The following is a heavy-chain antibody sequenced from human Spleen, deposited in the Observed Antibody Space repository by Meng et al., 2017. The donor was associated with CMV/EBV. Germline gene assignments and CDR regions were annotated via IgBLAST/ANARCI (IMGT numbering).Heavy chain of an antibody. D-gene: IGHD5-18*01. J-gene: IGHJ6*02. CDR1: GFTFSSYW. CDR3: ARDLHSYGSNYYYGMDV. CDR2: INTDGSST. V-gene: IGHV3-74*01. Sequence: GESLKISCAASGFTFSSYWMHWVRQAPGKGLVWVSRINTDGSSTSYADSVKGRFTIYRDNAKNTLYLQMNSLRSEDTAVYYCARDLHSYGSNYYYGMDVWGQGTTVTVSS.